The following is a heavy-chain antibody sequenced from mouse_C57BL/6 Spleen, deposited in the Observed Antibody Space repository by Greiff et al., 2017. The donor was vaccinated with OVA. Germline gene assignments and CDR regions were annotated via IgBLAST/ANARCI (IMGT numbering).Heavy chain of an antibody. D-gene: IGHD4-1*01. CDR2: IDPEDGDT. V-gene: IGHV14-1*01. Sequence: EVQLQQSGAELVRPGASVKLSCTASGFNIKDYYMHWVKQRPEQGLEWIGRIDPEDGDTEYAPKFQGKATMTADTSSNTAYLQLRRLTSEDTAVYYCTPSWALFAYWGQGTLVTVSA. J-gene: IGHJ3*01. CDR1: GFNIKDYY. CDR3: TPSWALFAY.